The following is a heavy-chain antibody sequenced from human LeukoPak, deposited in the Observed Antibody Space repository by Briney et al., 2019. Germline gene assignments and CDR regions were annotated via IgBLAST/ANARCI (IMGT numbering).Heavy chain of an antibody. J-gene: IGHJ4*02. CDR3: ARGHTAVTRHFDF. CDR1: GFTFTTYS. D-gene: IGHD4-17*01. Sequence: GGSLKLSCEASGFTFTTYSMTWVRQAPGKGLEWVSIISSGSSAIFSADALKGRFTISRDDAKNLLYLDMNSLRAEDTAVYYCARGHTAVTRHFDFWGQGTLVTVSS. V-gene: IGHV3-21*01. CDR2: ISSGSSAI.